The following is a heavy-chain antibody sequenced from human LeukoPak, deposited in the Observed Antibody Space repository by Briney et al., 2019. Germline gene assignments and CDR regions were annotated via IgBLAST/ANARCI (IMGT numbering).Heavy chain of an antibody. CDR3: ARGVGIPDPRYFDY. CDR1: GYTFTDYY. CDR2: INPESGGT. J-gene: IGHJ4*02. Sequence: GASVKVSCKTSGYTFTDYYIHWVRQASGQGLEWMGRINPESGGTKSAQNFQGGVTMTRDTSVTTAYMELSSLRSDDTAVYYCARGVGIPDPRYFDYWGQGTLVTVSS. V-gene: IGHV1-2*06.